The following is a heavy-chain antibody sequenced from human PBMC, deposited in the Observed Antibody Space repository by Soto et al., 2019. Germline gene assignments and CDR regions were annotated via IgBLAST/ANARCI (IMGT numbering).Heavy chain of an antibody. Sequence: QVQLVESGGGVVQPGRSLRLSCAASGFTFSSYGMHWVRQAPGKGLEWVAVISYDGSNKYYADSVKGRFTISRDNSKNTRYLQMNSLRAEDTAVYYCAKDGGSGWYVYWGQGTLVTVSS. V-gene: IGHV3-30*18. J-gene: IGHJ4*02. CDR3: AKDGGSGWYVY. D-gene: IGHD6-19*01. CDR2: ISYDGSNK. CDR1: GFTFSSYG.